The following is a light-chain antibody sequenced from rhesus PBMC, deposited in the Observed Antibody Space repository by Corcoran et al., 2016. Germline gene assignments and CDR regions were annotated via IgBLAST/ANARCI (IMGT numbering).Light chain of an antibody. CDR2: RAS. V-gene: IGKV1-69*01. J-gene: IGKJ2*01. Sequence: DIQMTQSPSSLSASVGDRVTITCRASQGMSNWLAWYQQKPGKAPKLLIYRASNLETGAPSRFVGSGSGTDFPLTISSLQPEEIATYYCPQHDNSPYSFGQGTKVEIK. CDR3: PQHDNSPYS. CDR1: QGMSNW.